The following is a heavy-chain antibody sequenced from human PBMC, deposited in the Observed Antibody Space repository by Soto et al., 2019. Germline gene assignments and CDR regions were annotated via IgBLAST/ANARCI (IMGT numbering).Heavy chain of an antibody. CDR1: GFTFSSYG. Sequence: QVQLVESGGGVVQPGRSLRLSCAASGFTFSSYGMHWVRQAPGKGLEWVAVISYDGSNKYYADSVKGRFTISRDNSKNRLYLQLNSLRAEDTAVYYCAKDRDTYCGGDCYLDDWGQGTLVTVSS. CDR3: AKDRDTYCGGDCYLDD. V-gene: IGHV3-30*18. J-gene: IGHJ4*02. CDR2: ISYDGSNK. D-gene: IGHD2-21*02.